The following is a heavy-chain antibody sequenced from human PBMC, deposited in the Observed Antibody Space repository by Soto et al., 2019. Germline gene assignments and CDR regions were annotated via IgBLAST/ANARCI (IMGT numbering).Heavy chain of an antibody. CDR2: IYYSGST. V-gene: IGHV4-39*01. CDR3: ARRLYYDSSGFEGGGMDV. D-gene: IGHD3-22*01. J-gene: IGHJ6*02. CDR1: GCSISSSSYY. Sequence: PSETLSLTCTFSGCSISSSSYYWGWIRQPPGKGLEWIGSIYYSGSTYYNPSLKSRVTISVDTSKNQFSLKLSSVTAADTAVYYCARRLYYDSSGFEGGGMDVWGQGTTVTVSS.